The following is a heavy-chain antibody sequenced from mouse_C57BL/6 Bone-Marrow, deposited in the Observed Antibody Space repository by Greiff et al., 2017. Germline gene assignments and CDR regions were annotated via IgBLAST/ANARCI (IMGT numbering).Heavy chain of an antibody. Sequence: VQLQQSGPELVKPGASVKISCKASGYTFTDYYMNWVKQSHGKSLEWIGDINPNNGGTSYNQKFKGKATLTVDKSSRTAYMELRSLTSEDSAVYYCARRGYYGRFAYWGQGTLVTVSA. V-gene: IGHV1-26*01. CDR2: INPNNGGT. CDR1: GYTFTDYY. CDR3: ARRGYYGRFAY. D-gene: IGHD1-1*01. J-gene: IGHJ3*01.